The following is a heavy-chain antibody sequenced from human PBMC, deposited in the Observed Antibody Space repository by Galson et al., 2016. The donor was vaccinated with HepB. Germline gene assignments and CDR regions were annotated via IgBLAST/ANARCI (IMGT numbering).Heavy chain of an antibody. V-gene: IGHV5-51*03. D-gene: IGHD6-19*01. J-gene: IGHJ6*02. CDR3: ARYLFGVAGEDYYGLDV. Sequence: QSGAEVKKPGESLKISCKGSRYSFTDYWIGWVRQMPGKGLEWMGIIYPGDSETRYSPSFQGHVTIPTDKSITTVYLRGNSLKTPHTAMYYCARYLFGVAGEDYYGLDVWGQGTTVTVSS. CDR1: RYSFTDYW. CDR2: IYPGDSET.